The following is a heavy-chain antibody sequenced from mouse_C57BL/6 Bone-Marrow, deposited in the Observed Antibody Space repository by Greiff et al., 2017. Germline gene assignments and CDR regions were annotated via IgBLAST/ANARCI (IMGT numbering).Heavy chain of an antibody. CDR1: GYTFTEYT. V-gene: IGHV1-62-2*01. D-gene: IGHD1-1*01. CDR3: ARHEVYYGSMDY. CDR2: FYPGRGSI. J-gene: IGHJ4*01. Sequence: QVQLKESGAELVKPGASVKLSCKASGYTFTEYTIHWVKQRSGQGLAWIGWFYPGRGSIKYNEKFKDKATLTADKSSSTVYMELSRLTSEDSAVYFCARHEVYYGSMDYWGQGTSVTVSS.